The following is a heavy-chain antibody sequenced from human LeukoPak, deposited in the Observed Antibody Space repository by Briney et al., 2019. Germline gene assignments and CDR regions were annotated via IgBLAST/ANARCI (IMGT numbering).Heavy chain of an antibody. V-gene: IGHV3-23*01. CDR3: AKDRGAGSYY. D-gene: IGHD3-10*01. CDR1: GFTFSSYA. J-gene: IGHJ4*02. Sequence: PGGSLRLSCAASGFTFSSYAMSWVRQAPGKGLEWVSGISGSGDSTYYADSVKGRFTISRDNSKNTLYLQMNSLRAEDTAVYYCAKDRGAGSYYWGQGTLVTVSS. CDR2: ISGSGDST.